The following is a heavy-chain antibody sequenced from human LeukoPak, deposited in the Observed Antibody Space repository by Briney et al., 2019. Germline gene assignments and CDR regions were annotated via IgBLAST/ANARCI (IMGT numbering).Heavy chain of an antibody. Sequence: SETLSLTCTVSGYSISSGYYWGWIRQPPGKGLEWIGSIYHSGSTYYNPSLKSRVTISVDTSKNQFSLKLSSVTAADTAVYYCASGLLTSIWFDPWGQGTLVTVSS. V-gene: IGHV4-38-2*02. CDR3: ASGLLTSIWFDP. CDR2: IYHSGST. D-gene: IGHD2-15*01. CDR1: GYSISSGYY. J-gene: IGHJ5*02.